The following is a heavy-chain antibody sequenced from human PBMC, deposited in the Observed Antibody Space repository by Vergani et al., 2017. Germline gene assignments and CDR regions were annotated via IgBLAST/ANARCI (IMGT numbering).Heavy chain of an antibody. V-gene: IGHV3-73*01. D-gene: IGHD3-9*01. CDR1: GFTFSGSA. CDR3: TLPNYDILTGYSTGWFDP. Sequence: EVQLVESGGGLVQPGGSLKLSCAASGFTFSGSAMHWVRQASGKGLEWVGRIRSKANSYATAYAASVKGRFTISRDESKNTAYLQMNSLKTEDTAVYYCTLPNYDILTGYSTGWFDPWGQGTLVTVSS. CDR2: IRSKANSYAT. J-gene: IGHJ5*02.